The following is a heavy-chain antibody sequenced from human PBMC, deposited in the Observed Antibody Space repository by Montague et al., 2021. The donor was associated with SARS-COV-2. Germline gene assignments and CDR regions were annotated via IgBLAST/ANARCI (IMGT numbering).Heavy chain of an antibody. D-gene: IGHD5-24*01. CDR2: IYHSGRT. V-gene: IGHV4-4*02. Sequence: SETLSLTCAVSGGSISSNNWWDWVRQAPGKRLEWIGEIYHSGRTNYNPSLKSLVTISVDKSKNQYSLILSSVTAADTAVYYCAREGSRDGYSEGFDYWGQGTLVNVSP. CDR1: GGSISSNNW. J-gene: IGHJ4*02. CDR3: AREGSRDGYSEGFDY.